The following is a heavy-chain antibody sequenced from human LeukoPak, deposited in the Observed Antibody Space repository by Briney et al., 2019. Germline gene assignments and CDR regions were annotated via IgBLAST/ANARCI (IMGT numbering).Heavy chain of an antibody. D-gene: IGHD5-18*01. Sequence: GESLKISCKGSGYSFASYWIAWVRQMPGKGLEWMGIIYTGDSDTTYSPSFRGVTISADKSISTAYLQWSSLKASDTAMYYCATGYSGGDVFDVWGQGTMVTVSS. V-gene: IGHV5-51*01. CDR2: IYTGDSDT. CDR3: ATGYSGGDVFDV. CDR1: GYSFASYW. J-gene: IGHJ3*01.